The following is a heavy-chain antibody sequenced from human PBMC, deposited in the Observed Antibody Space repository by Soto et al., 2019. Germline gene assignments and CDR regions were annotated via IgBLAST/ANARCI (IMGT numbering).Heavy chain of an antibody. CDR1: GGSVTASNY. CDR2: TA. Sequence: QLQLEESGPGLVKPSETLSLTCTVSGGSVTASNYWGWIRQPPGKGLEWIGSTASYIPSLKSRFTISGDTSKNQFSLKMNSVTTADTAVYYCARADAPYYYDYSGFYFGYWGQGTLVTVSP. D-gene: IGHD3-22*01. CDR3: ARADAPYYYDYSGFYFGY. V-gene: IGHV4-61*05. J-gene: IGHJ4*02.